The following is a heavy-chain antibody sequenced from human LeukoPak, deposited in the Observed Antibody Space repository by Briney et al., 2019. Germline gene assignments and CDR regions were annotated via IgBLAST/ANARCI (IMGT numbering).Heavy chain of an antibody. J-gene: IGHJ4*02. CDR2: INHSGST. D-gene: IGHD6-6*01. Sequence: SETLSLTCTVSGGSISSYYWSWIRQPPGKGLEWIGEINHSGSTNYNPSLKSRVTISVDTSKNQFSLKLSSVTAADTAVYYCARRVEYSSYRSPWYFDYWGQGTLVTVSS. CDR1: GGSISSYY. CDR3: ARRVEYSSYRSPWYFDY. V-gene: IGHV4-34*01.